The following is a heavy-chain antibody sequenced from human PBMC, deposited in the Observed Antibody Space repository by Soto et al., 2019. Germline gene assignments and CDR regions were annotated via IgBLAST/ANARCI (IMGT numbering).Heavy chain of an antibody. V-gene: IGHV1-3*01. Sequence: ASVKVSCKASGYTFTSYPTHWVRQAPGQRLEWMGWIDAGNGNTKYSQKFRGRVTFTTDTSASTAYMDLSSLRSEDTAVYYCARAGYNYGSPYYGMEVWGQGTTVTVSS. D-gene: IGHD5-18*01. J-gene: IGHJ6*02. CDR2: IDAGNGNT. CDR1: GYTFTSYP. CDR3: ARAGYNYGSPYYGMEV.